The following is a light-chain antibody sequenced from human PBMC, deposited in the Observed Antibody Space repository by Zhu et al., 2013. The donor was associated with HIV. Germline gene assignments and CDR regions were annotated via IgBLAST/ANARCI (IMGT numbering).Light chain of an antibody. Sequence: DIVLTQSPGTLSLSPGERATLSCRASQTVSSNFLAWYHQIPGQAPRLLIYGASNRATGIPARFSGSGSGTEFTLTISSLQSEDFAVYYCHQPYTYPFTFGPGTKVDIK. V-gene: IGKV3D-7*01. CDR1: QTVSSNF. CDR2: GAS. CDR3: HQPYTYPFT. J-gene: IGKJ3*01.